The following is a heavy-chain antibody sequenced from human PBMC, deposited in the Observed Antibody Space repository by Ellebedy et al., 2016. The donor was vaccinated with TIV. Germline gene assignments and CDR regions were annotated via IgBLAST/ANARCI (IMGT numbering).Heavy chain of an antibody. V-gene: IGHV3-30-3*01. CDR1: GFSFSSYA. CDR3: AKVNTTMVTVFSYIEN. J-gene: IGHJ4*02. D-gene: IGHD5-18*01. Sequence: PGGSLRLSCSASGFSFSSYAMHWVRQAPGKGLEWVAIISYDGSHRYYADSVKGRFTISRDISKNTLYLQMNSLRPEDTAIYYCAKVNTTMVTVFSYIENWGQGTLVTVSS. CDR2: ISYDGSHR.